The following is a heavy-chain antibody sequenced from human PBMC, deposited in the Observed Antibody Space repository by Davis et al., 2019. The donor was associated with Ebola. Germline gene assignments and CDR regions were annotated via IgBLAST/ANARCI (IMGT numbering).Heavy chain of an antibody. CDR1: GFTFGDYA. V-gene: IGHV3-49*03. D-gene: IGHD3-22*01. J-gene: IGHJ4*02. CDR2: IRSKAYGGTT. CDR3: TRVITMIVVAIDY. Sequence: GGSLRLSCTASGFTFGDYAMSWFRQAPGKGLEWVGFIRSKAYGGTTEYAASVKGRFTISRDDSKSIAYLQMNSLKTEDTAVYYCTRVITMIVVAIDYWGQGTLVTVSS.